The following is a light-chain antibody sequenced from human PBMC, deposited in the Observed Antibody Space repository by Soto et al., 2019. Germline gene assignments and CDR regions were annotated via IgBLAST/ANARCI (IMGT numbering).Light chain of an antibody. CDR1: PDIRND. Sequence: DTQMTQSPSSLSASVGDSVTIPCRPSPDIRNDLGWFQLKPGKDPKRLIYAASRLQRGVTSMFSGSGSGTEFTLTLSRLQPEDFASYYLLQQNAXPWPCGPGTEV. CDR3: LQQNAXPWP. V-gene: IGKV1-17*01. J-gene: IGKJ1*01. CDR2: AAS.